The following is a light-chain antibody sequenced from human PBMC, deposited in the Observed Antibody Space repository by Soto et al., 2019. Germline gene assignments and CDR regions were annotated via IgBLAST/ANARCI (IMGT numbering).Light chain of an antibody. CDR2: DVS. CDR3: CSYADSYLYV. J-gene: IGLJ1*01. CDR1: SSDVGGYNY. V-gene: IGLV2-11*01. Sequence: QSVLTQPRSVSGSPGQSVTISCTGTSSDVGGYNYVSWYQQHPGKAPKLMIYDVSKRPSGVPDRFSGSKSGNTASLTISGLQAEDEADYYCCSYADSYLYVFGTGTKVTVL.